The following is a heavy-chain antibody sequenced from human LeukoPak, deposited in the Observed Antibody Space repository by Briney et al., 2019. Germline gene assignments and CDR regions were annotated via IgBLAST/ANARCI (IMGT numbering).Heavy chain of an antibody. V-gene: IGHV1-2*02. CDR3: ARDYSYGDFDY. J-gene: IGHJ4*02. CDR1: GYTFTSYD. Sequence: ASVKVSCKASGYTFTSYDINWVRQATGQGLEWMGWINPNSGGTNYAQKFQGRVTMTRDTSISTAYMELSRLRSDDTAVYYCARDYSYGDFDYWGQGTLVTVSS. D-gene: IGHD5-18*01. CDR2: INPNSGGT.